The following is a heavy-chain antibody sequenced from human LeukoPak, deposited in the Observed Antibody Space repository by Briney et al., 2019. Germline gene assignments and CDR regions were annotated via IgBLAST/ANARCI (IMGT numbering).Heavy chain of an antibody. D-gene: IGHD1-26*01. J-gene: IGHJ6*03. CDR3: AKSHDPIVYYYYYMDV. CDR2: ISGRSSST. CDR1: GFTFSSYG. Sequence: GGSLRLSCAASGFTFSSYGMNWVRQAPGKGLEWVSGISGRSSSTYYADSVKGRFTISRDNSKNTLYLQMNSLRAEDTAVYYCAKSHDPIVYYYYYMDVWGKGTAVTVSS. V-gene: IGHV3-23*01.